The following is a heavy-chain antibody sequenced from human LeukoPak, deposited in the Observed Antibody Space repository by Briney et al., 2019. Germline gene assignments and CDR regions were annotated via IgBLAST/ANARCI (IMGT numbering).Heavy chain of an antibody. Sequence: GASVKVPCKASGYTFTSYYMHWVRQAPGQGLEWMGIINPSGGSTSYAQKFQGRVTMTRDTSTSTVYMELSSLRSGDTAVYYCASHWGNWNGLHYWGQGTLVTVSS. CDR1: GYTFTSYY. CDR3: ASHWGNWNGLHY. J-gene: IGHJ4*02. CDR2: INPSGGST. D-gene: IGHD1-1*01. V-gene: IGHV1-46*01.